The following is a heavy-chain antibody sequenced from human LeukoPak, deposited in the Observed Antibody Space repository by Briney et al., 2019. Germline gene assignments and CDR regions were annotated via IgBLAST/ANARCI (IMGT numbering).Heavy chain of an antibody. V-gene: IGHV3-30*02. CDR3: ARFYDSSGYYYGYYFDY. Sequence: GGSLRLSCATSGFIFSNYAVNWVRQAPGKGLEWVAFIRFDGSNKYYADSVKGRFTISRDNAKNSLYLQMNSLRAEDTAVYYCARFYDSSGYYYGYYFDYWGQGTLVTVSS. CDR1: GFIFSNYA. CDR2: IRFDGSNK. D-gene: IGHD3-22*01. J-gene: IGHJ4*02.